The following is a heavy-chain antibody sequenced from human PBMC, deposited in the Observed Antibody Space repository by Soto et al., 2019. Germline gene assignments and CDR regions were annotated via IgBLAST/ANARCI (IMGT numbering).Heavy chain of an antibody. D-gene: IGHD5-12*01. CDR2: IYWDDDK. J-gene: IGHJ4*02. CDR3: AHIVVADLGYYFDY. CDR1: GFSLSSTRMA. V-gene: IGHV2-5*02. Sequence: QITLKESGPTLVKPTQSLTLTCTFSGFSLSSTRMAVGWMRQPPGKALERLALIYWDDDKRYSPFLKSRLTITKDTSKNQVVLTMSNMDPVDTARYYCAHIVVADLGYYFDYWGQGTLVTVSS.